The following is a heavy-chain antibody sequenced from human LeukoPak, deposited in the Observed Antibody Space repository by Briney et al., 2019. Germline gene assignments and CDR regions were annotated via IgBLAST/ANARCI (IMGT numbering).Heavy chain of an antibody. CDR3: ARGGEYSSSSGLFDF. Sequence: SETLSLTCTISGGSISSYYWSWIRQPPGKGLEWIGRIYTSGSTNYNPSLKSRVTMSVDTSKNQFSLKLSSVTAADTAVYYCARGGEYSSSSGLFDFWGQGTLVTVSS. J-gene: IGHJ4*02. D-gene: IGHD6-6*01. CDR1: GGSISSYY. CDR2: IYTSGST. V-gene: IGHV4-4*07.